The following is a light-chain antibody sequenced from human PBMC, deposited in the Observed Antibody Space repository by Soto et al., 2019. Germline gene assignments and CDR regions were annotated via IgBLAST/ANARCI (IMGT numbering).Light chain of an antibody. V-gene: IGLV1-40*01. CDR2: SDN. CDR1: SXNIGAGYV. CDR3: QSYDSSLSGYV. J-gene: IGLJ1*01. Sequence: QSVLTQPPSVSGAPGQRVTISCTGSSXNIGAGYVVHWYQQLPGAAPKLLIFSDNNRPSGVPDRFSGSKSGTSASLAITGLRAEDEADYYCQSYDSSLSGYVFGTGTKVTVL.